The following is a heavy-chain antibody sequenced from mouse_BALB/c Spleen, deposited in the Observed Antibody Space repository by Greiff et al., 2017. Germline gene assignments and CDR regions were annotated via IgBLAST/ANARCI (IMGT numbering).Heavy chain of an antibody. CDR3: ALCYDYPIAY. J-gene: IGHJ3*01. D-gene: IGHD2-4*01. Sequence: QVQLQQPGAELVKPGASVKLSCKASGYTFTSYWLHWVKQRPGQGLEWIGEINPSNGRTTYNEKFKSKATLTVDKSSSTAYMQLSSLTSEDSAVYYCALCYDYPIAYWGQGTLVTVSA. CDR2: INPSNGRT. CDR1: GYTFTSYW. V-gene: IGHV1S81*02.